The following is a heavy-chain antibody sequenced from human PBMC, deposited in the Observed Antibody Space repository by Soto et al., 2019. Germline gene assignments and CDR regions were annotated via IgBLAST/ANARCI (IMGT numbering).Heavy chain of an antibody. J-gene: IGHJ4*02. V-gene: IGHV4-59*01. CDR2: IYYSGST. CDR3: VYFQEEDFWSGYSTGIGGYYFAY. D-gene: IGHD3-3*01. CDR1: GGSISSYD. Sequence: PSETLSLTCTVSGGSISSYDWSWIRQPPGKGLEWIGYIYYSGSTNYNPSLKSRGTISVDTSKNQFSLKLSSVTAADTAAYYCVYFQEEDFWSGYSTGIGGYYFAYWGQGXLVTVYS.